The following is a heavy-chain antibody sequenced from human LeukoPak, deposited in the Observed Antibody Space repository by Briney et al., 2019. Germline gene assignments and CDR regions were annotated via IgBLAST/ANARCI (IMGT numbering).Heavy chain of an antibody. CDR2: VDPEDGET. J-gene: IGHJ4*02. CDR1: GYTFTDYY. Sequence: ASVKISCKVSGYTFTDYYMRWVQQAPGKGLEWMGLVDPEDGETIYAEKFQGRVTITADTSTDTAYMELSSLRSEDTAVYYCATGWEVGSGYFDYWGQGTLVTVSS. D-gene: IGHD1-26*01. CDR3: ATGWEVGSGYFDY. V-gene: IGHV1-69-2*01.